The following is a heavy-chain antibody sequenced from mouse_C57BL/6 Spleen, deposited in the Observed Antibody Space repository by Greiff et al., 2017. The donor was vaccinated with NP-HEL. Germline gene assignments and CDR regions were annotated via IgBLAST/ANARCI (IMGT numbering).Heavy chain of an antibody. V-gene: IGHV1-80*01. CDR1: GYAFSSYW. D-gene: IGHD2-5*01. CDR2: IYPGDGDT. J-gene: IGHJ4*01. CDR3: ARGGYRNYRPRYYYAMDY. Sequence: QVQLQQSGAELVKPGASVKISCKASGYAFSSYWMNWVKQRPGKGLEWIGQIYPGDGDTNYNGKFKGKATLTADKSSSTAYMQLSSLTSEDSAVYFCARGGYRNYRPRYYYAMDYWGQGTSVTVSA.